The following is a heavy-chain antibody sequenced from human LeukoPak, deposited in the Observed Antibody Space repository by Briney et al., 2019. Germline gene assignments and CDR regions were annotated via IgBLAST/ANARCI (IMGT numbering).Heavy chain of an antibody. J-gene: IGHJ5*02. D-gene: IGHD2-15*01. CDR3: ASGRYCSGATCLPNWFDP. CDR1: GFTFSSYA. V-gene: IGHV3-23*01. Sequence: GGSLRLSCAASGFTFSSYAMSWVRQAPGKGLEWVSTISNSDGNTYYADSVKGRFTISRDNSKNTLYLQLNSLRVEDTALYYCASGRYCSGATCLPNWFDPWGQGTLVTVSS. CDR2: ISNSDGNT.